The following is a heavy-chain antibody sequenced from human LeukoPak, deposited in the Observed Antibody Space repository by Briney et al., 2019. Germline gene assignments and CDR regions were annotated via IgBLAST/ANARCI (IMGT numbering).Heavy chain of an antibody. CDR2: IGGNGNSI. D-gene: IGHD1-7*01. J-gene: IGHJ4*02. CDR3: ARATTEAGISVTGTAY. Sequence: PGGSLRLSCAASGFTFTSYSMNWVRQAPGQGLEWVSSIGGNGNSIYYAKSVKGRFTISRDNAKNSLYLQMNSLRAEDTAVYYCARATTEAGISVTGTAYWGQGTLVTVSS. V-gene: IGHV3-21*01. CDR1: GFTFTSYS.